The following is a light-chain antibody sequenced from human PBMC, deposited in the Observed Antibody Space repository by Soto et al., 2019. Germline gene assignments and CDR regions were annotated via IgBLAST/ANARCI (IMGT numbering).Light chain of an antibody. CDR1: SSDVGGYNC. Sequence: QSVLTQPRSVSGSPGQSVTISCTGTSSDVGGYNCVSWYQQHPGKAPQLIIYDVTQRPSGVPDRFSGSKSGNTASLSISGPQAEDEADYYCCSHSASYTFVFGTGTKVTVL. V-gene: IGLV2-11*01. CDR3: CSHSASYTFV. CDR2: DVT. J-gene: IGLJ1*01.